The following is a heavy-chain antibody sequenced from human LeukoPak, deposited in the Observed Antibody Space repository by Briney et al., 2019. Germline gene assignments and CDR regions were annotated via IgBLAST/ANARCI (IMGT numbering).Heavy chain of an antibody. J-gene: IGHJ5*02. CDR1: GGSISSYY. Sequence: SEALSLTRTVSGGSISSYYWSWIRQPPGKGLGWVWYIYYSGSTNYNPSLQSRVTISVDTSKSQFSLKLSSVTAADTAVYYCARLGYCSSTSCSNWFDPWGQGTLVTVSS. CDR2: IYYSGST. D-gene: IGHD2-2*01. CDR3: ARLGYCSSTSCSNWFDP. V-gene: IGHV4-59*01.